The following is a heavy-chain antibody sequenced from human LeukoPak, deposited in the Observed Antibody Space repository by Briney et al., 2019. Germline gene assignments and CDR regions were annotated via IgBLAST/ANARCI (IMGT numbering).Heavy chain of an antibody. V-gene: IGHV4-4*07. CDR2: IYTSGST. D-gene: IGHD5-12*01. Sequence: SETLSLTCAVSGGSISSYYWSWIRQPAGKGLEWIGRIYTSGSTNYNPSLKSRVTISVDTSKNQFSLKLSSVTAADTAVYYCARGGYSGYALTPLFDYWGQGTLVTVSS. CDR3: ARGGYSGYALTPLFDY. J-gene: IGHJ4*02. CDR1: GGSISSYY.